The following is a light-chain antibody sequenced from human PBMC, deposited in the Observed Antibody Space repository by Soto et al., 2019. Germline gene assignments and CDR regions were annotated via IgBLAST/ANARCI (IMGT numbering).Light chain of an antibody. CDR2: KTS. V-gene: IGKV1-5*03. CDR1: QSLSSW. CDR3: LQYNSYSEA. J-gene: IGKJ1*01. Sequence: DIQMTQSPSTLSASVGARVPITCRASQSLSSWLAWYQQKPGKAPKVLIYKTSSLESGVPSRFSGSGSGTEFTLTISSLQPDDLATYYCLQYNSYSEAFGQGTKVDIK.